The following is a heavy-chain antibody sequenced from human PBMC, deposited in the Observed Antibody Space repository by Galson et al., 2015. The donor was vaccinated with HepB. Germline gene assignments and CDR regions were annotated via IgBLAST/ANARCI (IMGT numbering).Heavy chain of an antibody. V-gene: IGHV3-23*01. Sequence: SLRLSCAASGFTFSSYAMTWVRQAPGKGLEWVSTISSSGTSTYYADSVKGRFTVSRDNSKNTLYLQMKTLRAEDTALYYCTKGEDIVTVPPAIALPTEFDNWGQGTLVTVSS. D-gene: IGHD2-2*02. J-gene: IGHJ4*02. CDR1: GFTFSSYA. CDR2: ISSSGTST. CDR3: TKGEDIVTVPPAIALPTEFDN.